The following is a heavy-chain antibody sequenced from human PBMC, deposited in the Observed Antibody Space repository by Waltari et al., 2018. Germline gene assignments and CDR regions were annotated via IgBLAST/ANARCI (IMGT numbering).Heavy chain of an antibody. CDR1: GLNLRTYW. CDR3: VTDVSGWYVN. Sequence: EVQLVESGGGLVQPGGSLRLSCSAAGLNLRTYWMTWVRQAPGRGLEWVANIKQDGSTKYYVDSVRGRSTISRDNANNSLFLQINSLRDDDTAVYYCVTDVSGWYVNWGQGTSVTVSS. J-gene: IGHJ4*02. CDR2: IKQDGSTK. D-gene: IGHD6-19*01. V-gene: IGHV3-7*01.